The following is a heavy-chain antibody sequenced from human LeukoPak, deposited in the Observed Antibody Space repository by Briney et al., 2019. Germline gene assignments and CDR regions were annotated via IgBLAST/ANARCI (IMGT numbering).Heavy chain of an antibody. Sequence: GGSLRLSCAASGFAFSSYAMTWVRQAPGRGLEWVSSISTTGANIYYADSVKGRFTISRDNSKNTLYLQMNSLRAEDTAVYYCAKDRVCSGGPCYFDYWGQGALVTVSS. J-gene: IGHJ4*02. D-gene: IGHD2-15*01. CDR1: GFAFSSYA. V-gene: IGHV3-23*01. CDR2: ISTTGANI. CDR3: AKDRVCSGGPCYFDY.